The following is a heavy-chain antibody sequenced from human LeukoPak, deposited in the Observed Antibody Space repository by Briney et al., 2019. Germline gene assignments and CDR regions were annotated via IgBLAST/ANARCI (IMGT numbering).Heavy chain of an antibody. CDR1: GFTFSSYA. CDR2: ISGSGGNT. J-gene: IGHJ6*02. D-gene: IGHD2-2*01. CDR3: AKDGDVVVVLATYYYYVMDV. V-gene: IGHV3-23*01. Sequence: GGSLRLSCAASGFTFSSYAMSWVRQAPGKGLEWVSTISGSGGNTYSADSVKGRFTISRDNSKNTLYLQMNILRAEDTAVYYCAKDGDVVVVLATYYYYVMDVWGQGTTVTVSS.